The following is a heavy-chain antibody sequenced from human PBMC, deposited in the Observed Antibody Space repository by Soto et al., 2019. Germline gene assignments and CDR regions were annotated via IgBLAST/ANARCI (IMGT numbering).Heavy chain of an antibody. J-gene: IGHJ3*02. CDR1: DGSISSYS. Sequence: ADTVFVTCTVSDGSISSYSWSWVREPRGKGLEWIGYIYYSGSTNYNPSLKSRVTMAVDTSKNQFSLKLSSVTAADTAVYYCARHCSGGSCYYAFDIWGQGTMVTVSS. V-gene: IGHV4-59*08. CDR3: ARHCSGGSCYYAFDI. D-gene: IGHD2-15*01. CDR2: IYYSGST.